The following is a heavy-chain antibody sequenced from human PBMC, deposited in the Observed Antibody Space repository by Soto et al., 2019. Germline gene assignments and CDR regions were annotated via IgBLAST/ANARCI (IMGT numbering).Heavy chain of an antibody. V-gene: IGHV4-34*01. J-gene: IGHJ3*01. CDR3: ARGRGFMSRNALDL. Sequence: QVQLQRRGAGLLRPSETLSLTCAVSGGSFRGYYWTWHRLSPGRGLEWIEEINHSGSRKSNPSLKSRLKTSVDASRTQFSMNLTSVTAADAAVYYCARGRGFMSRNALDLWGQGTGVIVSS. CDR2: INHSGSR. CDR1: GGSFRGYY.